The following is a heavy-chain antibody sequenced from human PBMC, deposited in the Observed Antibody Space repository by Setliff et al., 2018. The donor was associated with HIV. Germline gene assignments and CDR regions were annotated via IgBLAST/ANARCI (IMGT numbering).Heavy chain of an antibody. CDR1: GVSIDRNGGGYC. V-gene: IGHV4-39*07. CDR2: VSFTGNT. J-gene: IGHJ6*02. D-gene: IGHD2-8*01. Sequence: SETLSLTCTVSGVSIDRNGGGYCWGWIRQPPGKGLEWVGSVSFTGNTYYNPSLKSRLTLSLDMSKNQFSLKVNSVTAADTAVYYCARGDVYCTNGVCYNQHYYPMDVWGQGTTVTVSS. CDR3: ARGDVYCTNGVCYNQHYYPMDV.